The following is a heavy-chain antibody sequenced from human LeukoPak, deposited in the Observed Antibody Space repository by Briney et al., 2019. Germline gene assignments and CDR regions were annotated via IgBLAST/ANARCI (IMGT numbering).Heavy chain of an antibody. CDR2: MNPNSGNT. Sequence: ASVKVSCKASGYTFTSYDINWVRQATGQGLEWMGWMNPNSGNTGYAQKFQGRVTMTRNTSISTAYMELSSLRAEDSAVYYCARMSTSSWYVCDYWGQGTLVTVSS. CDR1: GYTFTSYD. CDR3: ARMSTSSWYVCDY. D-gene: IGHD6-13*01. V-gene: IGHV1-8*01. J-gene: IGHJ4*02.